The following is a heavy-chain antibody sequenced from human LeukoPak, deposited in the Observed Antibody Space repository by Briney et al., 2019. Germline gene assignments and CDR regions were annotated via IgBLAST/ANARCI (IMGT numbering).Heavy chain of an antibody. CDR1: GFPFSSNW. V-gene: IGHV3-7*01. D-gene: IGHD2-8*01. CDR2: IEQDGSEK. Sequence: PGGSLRLSCAASGFPFSSNWVSWVRQAPGKGLEWVANIEQDGSEKSYVDSVKGRFTISRDNAKSSLYLQMNSLRAEDTAVYYCAKSGNGFGSWGQGALVTVSS. J-gene: IGHJ4*02. CDR3: AKSGNGFGS.